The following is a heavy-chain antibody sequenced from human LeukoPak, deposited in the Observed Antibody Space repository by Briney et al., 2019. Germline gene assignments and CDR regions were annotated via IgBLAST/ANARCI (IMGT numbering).Heavy chain of an antibody. CDR3: TTDLLRLGELSSH. Sequence: GGSLRLSCAASGFTFSSYAMSWVRQAPGKGLEWVGRIKSKTDGGTTDYAAPVKGRFTISRDDSKNTLYLQMNSLKTEDTAVYYCTTDLLRLGELSSHWGQGTLVTVSS. V-gene: IGHV3-15*01. CDR2: IKSKTDGGTT. CDR1: GFTFSSYA. J-gene: IGHJ4*02. D-gene: IGHD3-16*02.